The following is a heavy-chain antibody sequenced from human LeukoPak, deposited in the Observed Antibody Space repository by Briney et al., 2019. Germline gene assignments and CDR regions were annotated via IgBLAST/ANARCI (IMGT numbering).Heavy chain of an antibody. CDR1: GFTFDDYG. Sequence: GGSLRLSCAASGFTFDDYGMSWVRHAPGKGLEWVSGINWNGGSTGYADSVKGRFTISRDNAKNSLYLQMNSLRAEDTALYYCARGPYDSSGYYCPLDYWGQGTLVTVSS. D-gene: IGHD3-22*01. CDR3: ARGPYDSSGYYCPLDY. CDR2: INWNGGST. V-gene: IGHV3-20*04. J-gene: IGHJ4*02.